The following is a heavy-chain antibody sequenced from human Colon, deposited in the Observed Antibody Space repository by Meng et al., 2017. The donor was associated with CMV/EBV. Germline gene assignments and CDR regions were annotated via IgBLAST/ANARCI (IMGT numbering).Heavy chain of an antibody. CDR2: INATDGRA. V-gene: IGHV1-46*01. J-gene: IGHJ5*02. D-gene: IGHD6-6*01. CDR3: ARMFASSSGWFDP. Sequence: NASGDIYTSAYLHGVRQAPGQGLEWMGKINATDGRARLAQKFKGRVTMTRVKSTSTFYVELSSLISDDTAVYYCARMFASSSGWFDPWGQGTLVTVSS. CDR1: GDIYTSAY.